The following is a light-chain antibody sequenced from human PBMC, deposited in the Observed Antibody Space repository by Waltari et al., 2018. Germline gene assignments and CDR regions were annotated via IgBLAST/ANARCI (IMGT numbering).Light chain of an antibody. J-gene: IGKJ1*01. CDR3: QNHERLPAT. Sequence: VLTQSPGTLSLSPGETATLSCSASQNIGRYLVWYQQKSGQAPRLLIYGASTRATGIPDRFSGSGSGTDFSLTISRLEAEDFAVYYCQNHERLPATFGQGTKVEIK. CDR2: GAS. V-gene: IGKV3-20*01. CDR1: QNIGRY.